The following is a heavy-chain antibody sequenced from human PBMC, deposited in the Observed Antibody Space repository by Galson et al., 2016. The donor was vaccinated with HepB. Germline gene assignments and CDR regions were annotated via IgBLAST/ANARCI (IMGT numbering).Heavy chain of an antibody. D-gene: IGHD5-12*01. Sequence: SLRLSCAASGFIFSDYHINWIRQAPGKGLEWISYISSSSNTIHYADSVKGRFTVSRDYAKNSLYLQMNSLRAEDTAVYYCARDSSSGYVIDAFDIWGQGT. CDR1: GFIFSDYH. CDR2: ISSSSNTI. V-gene: IGHV3-11*04. J-gene: IGHJ3*02. CDR3: ARDSSSGYVIDAFDI.